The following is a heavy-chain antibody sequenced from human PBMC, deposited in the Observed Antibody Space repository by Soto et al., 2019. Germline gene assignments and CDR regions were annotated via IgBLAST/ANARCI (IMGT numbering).Heavy chain of an antibody. CDR2: IWYDGSNK. CDR1: GFTFSSYG. D-gene: IGHD6-13*01. V-gene: IGHV3-33*01. J-gene: IGHJ6*02. Sequence: GSLRLSCAASGFTFSSYGMHWVRQAPGKGLEWVAVIWYDGSNKYYADSVKGRFTISRDNSKNTLYLQMNSLRAEDTAVYYFASYTAAGTAGGNYYYYGMDVWGQGTTVTVSS. CDR3: ASYTAAGTAGGNYYYYGMDV.